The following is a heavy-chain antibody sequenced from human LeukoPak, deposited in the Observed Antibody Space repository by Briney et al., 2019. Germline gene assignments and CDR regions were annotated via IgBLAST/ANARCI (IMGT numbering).Heavy chain of an antibody. CDR3: ARGRWSGYWYYYYYMDV. CDR1: GFTFSSYW. J-gene: IGHJ6*03. D-gene: IGHD3-3*01. Sequence: GGSLRLSCAASGFTFSSYWMSWVRQAPGKGLEWVANIKQDGSEKYYVDSVKGRFTISRDNAKNSLYLQMNSLRAEDTAVYYCARGRWSGYWYYYYYMDVWGKGTTVTVSS. CDR2: IKQDGSEK. V-gene: IGHV3-7*01.